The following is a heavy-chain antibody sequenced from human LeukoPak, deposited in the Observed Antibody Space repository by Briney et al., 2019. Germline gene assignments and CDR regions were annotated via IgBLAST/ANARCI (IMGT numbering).Heavy chain of an antibody. J-gene: IGHJ5*02. CDR2: IDPNSGDT. V-gene: IGHV1-2*02. CDR3: ARGGGYCNSGSCYLRP. D-gene: IGHD2-15*01. CDR1: GYIFTGNY. Sequence: GASVKVSCKAAGYIFTGNYIHWVRQAPGQGREWMGWIDPNSGDTKYAQKFQGRVTMTRETSISTAYMELSRLRSDDTAVYYCARGGGYCNSGSCYLRPWGRGTPVTVSS.